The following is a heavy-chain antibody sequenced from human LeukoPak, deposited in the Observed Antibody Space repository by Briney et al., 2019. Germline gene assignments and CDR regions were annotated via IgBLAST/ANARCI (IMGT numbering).Heavy chain of an antibody. D-gene: IGHD6-13*01. J-gene: IGHJ4*02. CDR2: IYSDGRT. V-gene: IGHV3-53*01. CDR1: GFTVSSNY. Sequence: GSLRLSCAASGFTVSSNYMNWVRQAPGKGLEWVSIIYSDGRTFYAGSVKGRFTISRDNSKNTLYFQMNSLRAEDTAVYYCARAYPPPAAGFDYWGQGTLVTVSS. CDR3: ARAYPPPAAGFDY.